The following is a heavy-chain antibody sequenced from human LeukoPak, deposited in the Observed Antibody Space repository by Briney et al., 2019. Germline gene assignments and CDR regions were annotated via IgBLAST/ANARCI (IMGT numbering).Heavy chain of an antibody. D-gene: IGHD6-13*01. J-gene: IGHJ4*02. CDR1: GFTFNNYG. V-gene: IGHV3-30*18. Sequence: GRPLRLSCAASGFTFNNYGMHYVRQAPGKGLEWVAVISDDGRNKNYADSVKGRFTISRDSSNNTLYLQMNSLRAEDTGVYFCAKDRETTASGTFDFRGQGTLVTVSS. CDR2: ISDDGRNK. CDR3: AKDRETTASGTFDF.